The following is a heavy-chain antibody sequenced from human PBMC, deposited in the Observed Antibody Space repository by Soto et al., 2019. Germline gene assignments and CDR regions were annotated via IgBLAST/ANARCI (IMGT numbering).Heavy chain of an antibody. Sequence: GESLKISCKGSGYSFTSYWIGWVRQMPGKGLEWMGIIYPGDSDTRCSPSFQGQVTISADKSISTAYLQWSSLKASDTAMYYCARHTLEMATTRNYYYYGMDVWGQGTTVTVSS. V-gene: IGHV5-51*01. D-gene: IGHD1-1*01. CDR3: ARHTLEMATTRNYYYYGMDV. CDR1: GYSFTSYW. CDR2: IYPGDSDT. J-gene: IGHJ6*02.